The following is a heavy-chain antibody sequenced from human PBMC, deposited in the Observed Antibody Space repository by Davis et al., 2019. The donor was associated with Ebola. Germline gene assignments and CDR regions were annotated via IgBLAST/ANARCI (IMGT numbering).Heavy chain of an antibody. J-gene: IGHJ3*02. D-gene: IGHD6-19*01. CDR3: AKDRGWYSNAFDI. V-gene: IGHV3-64*04. Sequence: GESLKISCSASGFTFSSYAMHWVRQAPGKGLEYVSAISSNGGSTYYADSVKGRFTISRDNSKNTLYLQMNSLRAEDTAVYYCAKDRGWYSNAFDIWGQGTMVTVPS. CDR2: ISSNGGST. CDR1: GFTFSSYA.